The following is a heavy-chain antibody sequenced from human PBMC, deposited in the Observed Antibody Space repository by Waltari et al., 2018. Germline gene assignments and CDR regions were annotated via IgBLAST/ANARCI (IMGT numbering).Heavy chain of an antibody. J-gene: IGHJ6*02. V-gene: IGHV4-34*01. CDR1: GGSFSGYY. CDR3: ARGGYDILTGYGYYYGMDV. CDR2: INHSGST. Sequence: QVQLQQWGAGLLKPSETLSLTCAVYGGSFSGYYWSWIRQPPGKGLEWIGEINHSGSTNYNPSLKSRVTISVDTSKNQFSLKLSSVTAADTAVYYGARGGYDILTGYGYYYGMDVWGQGTTVTVSS. D-gene: IGHD3-9*01.